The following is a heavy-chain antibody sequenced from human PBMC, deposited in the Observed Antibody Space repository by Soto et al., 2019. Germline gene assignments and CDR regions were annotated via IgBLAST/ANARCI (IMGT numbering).Heavy chain of an antibody. CDR3: ARDGQPIGAFDI. D-gene: IGHD2-21*01. J-gene: IGHJ3*02. CDR1: GGSISSYY. Sequence: PSETLSLTCTVSGGSISSYYWSWIRQPPGKGLEWIGYIYYSGGTNYNPSLKSRVTISVDTSKNQFSLKLSSVTAADTAVYYCARDGQPIGAFDIWGQGTMVTVSS. CDR2: IYYSGGT. V-gene: IGHV4-59*01.